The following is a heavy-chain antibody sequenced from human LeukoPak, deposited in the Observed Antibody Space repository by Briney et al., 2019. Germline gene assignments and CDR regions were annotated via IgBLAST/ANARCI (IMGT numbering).Heavy chain of an antibody. Sequence: GASVKVSCKASGGTFSSYAISWVRQAPGQGLEWMGGIIPIFGTANYAQKFQGRVTITADESTSTAYMELSSLRSEDTAVYYCARDGAIFGVVPNWFDPWSQGTLVTVSS. J-gene: IGHJ5*02. V-gene: IGHV1-69*13. CDR2: IIPIFGTA. CDR1: GGTFSSYA. CDR3: ARDGAIFGVVPNWFDP. D-gene: IGHD3-3*01.